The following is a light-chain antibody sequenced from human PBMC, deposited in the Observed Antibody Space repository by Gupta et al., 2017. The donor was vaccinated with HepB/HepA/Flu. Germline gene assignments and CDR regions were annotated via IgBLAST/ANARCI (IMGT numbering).Light chain of an antibody. CDR1: QSVSNY. CDR3: QQRSNRPPLT. J-gene: IGKJ4*01. V-gene: IGKV3-11*01. CDR2: DAS. Sequence: EIVLTQSPATLSLSPGERATLPCRASQSVSNYLAWYQQKPGQAPRLLIYDASDRATGIPARFSGRGSGTDFTLTISSLEPEDSAVYYCQQRSNRPPLTFGGGTKLEIK.